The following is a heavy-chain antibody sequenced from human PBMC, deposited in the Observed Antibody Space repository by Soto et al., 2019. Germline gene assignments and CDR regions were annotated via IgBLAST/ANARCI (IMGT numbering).Heavy chain of an antibody. CDR3: ARGRYYDILTGSPDVFDI. J-gene: IGHJ3*02. Sequence: QVQLVESGGGVVQPGRSLRLSCAASGFTFSNFGMHWVRQAPGKGLEWVAVMWYDGSNRYYTDSVKGRFTISRDNSKNTLYLQMNSLRAEDTAVYYCARGRYYDILTGSPDVFDIWGQGTMVIVSS. CDR2: MWYDGSNR. CDR1: GFTFSNFG. V-gene: IGHV3-33*01. D-gene: IGHD3-9*01.